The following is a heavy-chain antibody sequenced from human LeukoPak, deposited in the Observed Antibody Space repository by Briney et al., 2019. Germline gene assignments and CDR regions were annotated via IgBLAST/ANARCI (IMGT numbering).Heavy chain of an antibody. CDR1: GGSMIDHY. CDR2: MHHSGKA. J-gene: IGHJ3*02. Sequence: SETLSLTCTVSGGSMIDHYWSWVRQPLGKGLEWVGYMHHSGKANSNPSLKSRVTISVDTSKNQVSLKLSSVTAADTAVYYCARDTHEYGSGSYYDDTFDSWGQGTLATVSS. V-gene: IGHV4-59*11. D-gene: IGHD3-10*01. CDR3: ARDTHEYGSGSYYDDTFDS.